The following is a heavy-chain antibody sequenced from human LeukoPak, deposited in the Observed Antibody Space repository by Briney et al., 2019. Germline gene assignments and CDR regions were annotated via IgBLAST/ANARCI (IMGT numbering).Heavy chain of an antibody. CDR3: AKDGGATTRLPDY. CDR1: GFTFSSYA. Sequence: GGSLRLSCAASGFTFSSYAMSWVRQAPVKGLEWVSAISGSGGSTYYADSVKGRFTISRDNSKNTLYLQMNSLRAEDTAVYYCAKDGGATTRLPDYWGQGTLVTVSS. J-gene: IGHJ4*02. CDR2: ISGSGGST. D-gene: IGHD1-26*01. V-gene: IGHV3-23*01.